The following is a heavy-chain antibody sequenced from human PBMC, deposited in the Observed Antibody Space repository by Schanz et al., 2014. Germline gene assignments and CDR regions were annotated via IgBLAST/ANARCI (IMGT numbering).Heavy chain of an antibody. CDR3: AKDHFGHYDSSGCSDCYYYGMDV. V-gene: IGHV3-30*18. CDR2: ISYDGRNK. CDR1: GFSFSGYG. J-gene: IGHJ6*02. D-gene: IGHD3-22*01. Sequence: QVQLVESGGGVVQPGGSLRLSCAASGFSFSGYGMHWVRQAPGKGLEWVAVISYDGRNKYFADSVKGRFTISRDNSKNTLFLQVNSLRAEDTAVYYCAKDHFGHYDSSGCSDCYYYGMDVWGQGTVVTVSS.